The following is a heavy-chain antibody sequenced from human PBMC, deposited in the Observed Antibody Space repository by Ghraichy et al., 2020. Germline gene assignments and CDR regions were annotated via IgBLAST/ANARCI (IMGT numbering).Heavy chain of an antibody. D-gene: IGHD5-18*01. CDR3: ARGEYNYAWGS. J-gene: IGHJ4*02. V-gene: IGHV3-7*03. CDR1: AHTFSHNS. Sequence: GGSLRLSCAACAHTFSHNSPDKLRRAPGQGLEWVANIKKDGSEKYYVDSVKGRFTISRDNAKNSLYLQMNSLRAEDTAVYYCARGEYNYAWGSWGQGTLVT. CDR2: IKKDGSEK.